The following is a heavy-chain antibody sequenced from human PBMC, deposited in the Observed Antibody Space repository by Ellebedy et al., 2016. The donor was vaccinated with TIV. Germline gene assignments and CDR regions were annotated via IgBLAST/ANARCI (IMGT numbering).Heavy chain of an antibody. CDR2: MNGDGNER. J-gene: IGHJ4*02. CDR1: GFTFSTSW. CDR3: TKGGSGTMNF. Sequence: PGGSLRLSCAVSGFTFSTSWMSWVRQAPGQGLEWVANMNGDGNERYYVDSVEGRFTISRDNTRNSLYLQMNSLRADDTAVYYCTKGGSGTMNFWGQGTLVTVSS. V-gene: IGHV3-7*01. D-gene: IGHD1-1*01.